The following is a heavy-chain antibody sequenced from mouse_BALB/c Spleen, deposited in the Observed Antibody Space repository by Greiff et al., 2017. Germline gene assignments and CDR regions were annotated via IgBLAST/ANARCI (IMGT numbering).Heavy chain of an antibody. Sequence: VQLQQSGPGLVAPSQSLSITCTVSGFSLTGYGVNWVRQPPGKGLEWLGMIWGDGSTDYNSALKSRLSISKDNSKSQVFLKMNSLQTDDTARYYCARDHRYDGGWFAYWGQGTLVTVSA. V-gene: IGHV2-6-7*01. CDR3: ARDHRYDGGWFAY. D-gene: IGHD2-14*01. CDR1: GFSLTGYG. J-gene: IGHJ3*01. CDR2: IWGDGST.